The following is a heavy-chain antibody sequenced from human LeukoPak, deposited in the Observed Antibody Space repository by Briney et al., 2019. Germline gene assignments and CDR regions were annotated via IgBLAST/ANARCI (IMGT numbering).Heavy chain of an antibody. CDR2: INPSGGST. CDR3: ARDKVNDILTGYYLQQYYYYGMDV. V-gene: IGHV1-46*01. D-gene: IGHD3-9*01. J-gene: IGHJ6*02. Sequence: GASVKVSCKASGYTFTSYYMHWVRQAPGQGLEWMGIINPSGGSTSYAQKFQGRVTMTRDTSTSTAYMELSSLRSEDTAVYYCARDKVNDILTGYYLQQYYYYGMDVWGQGTTVTVSS. CDR1: GYTFTSYY.